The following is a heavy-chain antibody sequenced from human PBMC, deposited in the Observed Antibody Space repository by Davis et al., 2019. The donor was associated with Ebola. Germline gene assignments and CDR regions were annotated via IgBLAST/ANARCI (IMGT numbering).Heavy chain of an antibody. J-gene: IGHJ2*01. CDR1: GFTFSSYA. D-gene: IGHD3-3*01. Sequence: GESLKISCVASGFTFSSYAMSWVRQAPGKGLEWMSTISGSGAHTYYADSLKGRFTISRDNSENTLYLQMNSLRAEDTAVYYCARIRRSENGDLWGRGTLVTVSS. CDR2: ISGSGAHT. V-gene: IGHV3-23*01. CDR3: ARIRRSENGDL.